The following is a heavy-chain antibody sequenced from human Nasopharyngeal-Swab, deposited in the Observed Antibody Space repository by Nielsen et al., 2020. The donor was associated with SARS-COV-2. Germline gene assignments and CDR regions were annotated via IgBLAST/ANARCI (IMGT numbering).Heavy chain of an antibody. V-gene: IGHV4-59*01. CDR1: GGSITGYY. CDR2: IYYTGST. CDR3: ARDRPNYGMDV. J-gene: IGHJ6*02. Sequence: SETLSLTCTVSGGSITGYYWSWIRQPPGKGLEWIGNIYYTGSTKYNPSLKSRVTISIGASKYQFSLKLTSVTAADTAVYYYARDRPNYGMDVWGRGTTVTVS.